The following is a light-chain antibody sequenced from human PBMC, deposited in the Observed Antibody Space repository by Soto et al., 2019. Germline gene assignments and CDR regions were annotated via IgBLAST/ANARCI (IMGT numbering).Light chain of an antibody. Sequence: QSVLSQPASVSGSPGQTITISCTGTTSDVGDNNYVSWYQQHPGTAPKLMIYEVSYRPSGVSDRFSGSQSDNTASLTISGLQADDEADYYCSSYTTNKTRVFGGGTKLTVL. V-gene: IGLV2-14*01. J-gene: IGLJ3*02. CDR3: SSYTTNKTRV. CDR2: EVS. CDR1: TSDVGDNNY.